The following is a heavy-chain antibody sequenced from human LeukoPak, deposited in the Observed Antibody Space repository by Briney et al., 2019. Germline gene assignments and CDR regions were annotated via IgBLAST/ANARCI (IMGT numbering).Heavy chain of an antibody. Sequence: PSETLSLTCTVSGGSISSSSYYWGWIRQPPGKGLEWIGSIYYSGSTYYNPSLKSRVTISVDTSKNQFSLKLSSVTAADTAVYYCARGQYDFWSGYFAYWGQGTLVTVSS. CDR3: ARGQYDFWSGYFAY. J-gene: IGHJ4*02. CDR2: IYYSGST. CDR1: GGSISSSSYY. V-gene: IGHV4-39*07. D-gene: IGHD3-3*01.